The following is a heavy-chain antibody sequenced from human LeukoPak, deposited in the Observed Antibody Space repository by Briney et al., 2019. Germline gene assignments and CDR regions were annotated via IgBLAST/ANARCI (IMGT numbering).Heavy chain of an antibody. CDR2: ISYDGSNK. CDR3: ARDLYSGSYNEDW. J-gene: IGHJ4*02. CDR1: GFTFSSYG. Sequence: RGSLRLSCAASGFTFSSYGMHWVRQAPGKGLEWVAVISYDGSNKYYADSVKGRFTISRDDAKNSLYLQMNSLRAEDTAVYYCARDLYSGSYNEDWWGQGTLVTVSS. D-gene: IGHD1-26*01. V-gene: IGHV3-30*03.